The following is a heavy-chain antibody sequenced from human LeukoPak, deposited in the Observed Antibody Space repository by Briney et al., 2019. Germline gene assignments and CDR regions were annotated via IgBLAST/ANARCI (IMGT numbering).Heavy chain of an antibody. CDR1: GFTFSSYS. CDR2: ISRGSSSI. CDR3: AVRPAGDALGI. J-gene: IGHJ3*02. D-gene: IGHD6-19*01. Sequence: GGSLRLSCAASGFTFSSYSMNWVRQAPGKGLEWVSFISRGSSSIYYADSVQGRFTISRDNAKNSLYLQMNSLRADDTAVYYCAVRPAGDALGIWGQGTMVTVSS. V-gene: IGHV3-21*06.